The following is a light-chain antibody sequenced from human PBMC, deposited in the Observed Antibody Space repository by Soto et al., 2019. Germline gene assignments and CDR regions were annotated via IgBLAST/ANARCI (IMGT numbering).Light chain of an antibody. J-gene: IGKJ1*01. CDR3: QQQSQWPPWT. CDR2: GAS. Sequence: VLTQSPATLSLSPGERATLSCRASENVRTFVDWYQQKPGQAPRLLIYGASNRATDIPARFSGSGSGTDFTLTISNREPEDFAVYYGQQQSQWPPWTFGQGTRVEIQ. CDR1: ENVRTF. V-gene: IGKV3-11*01.